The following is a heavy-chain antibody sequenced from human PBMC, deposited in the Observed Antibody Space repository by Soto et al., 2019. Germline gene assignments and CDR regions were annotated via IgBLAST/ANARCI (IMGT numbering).Heavy chain of an antibody. CDR3: ARHEVPTEPFDY. Sequence: HVTISADKSISTAYLQWSSLKASDTAMYYCARHEVPTEPFDYWGQGTLVTVSS. J-gene: IGHJ4*02. D-gene: IGHD2-2*01. V-gene: IGHV5-10-1*01.